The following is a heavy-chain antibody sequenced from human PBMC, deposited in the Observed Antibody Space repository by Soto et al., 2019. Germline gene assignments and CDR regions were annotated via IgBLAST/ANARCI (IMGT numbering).Heavy chain of an antibody. CDR2: ISGSGGST. CDR1: GFTFSSYA. V-gene: IGHV3-23*01. CDR3: ANPPRRSRYYYYGMDV. J-gene: IGHJ6*02. Sequence: PGGSLRLSCAASGFTFSSYAMSWVRQAPGKGLEWVSAISGSGGSTYYADSVKGRFTISRDNSKNTLYLQMNSLRAEDTAVYYCANPPRRSRYYYYGMDVWGQGTTVTVSS.